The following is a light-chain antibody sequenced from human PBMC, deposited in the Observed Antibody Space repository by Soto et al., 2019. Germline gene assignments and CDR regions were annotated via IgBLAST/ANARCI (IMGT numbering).Light chain of an antibody. V-gene: IGLV1-47*01. Sequence: QSVLTQPPSASGTPGQRVTISCSGSSSNIGSNYVYWYQQLPGTAPKLLIYRNNQRPSGVPDRFSGSKSGTSASLAISGLQAEDEGDYYCCSYAGPYSWVFGGGTQLTVL. J-gene: IGLJ3*02. CDR1: SSNIGSNY. CDR2: RNN. CDR3: CSYAGPYSWV.